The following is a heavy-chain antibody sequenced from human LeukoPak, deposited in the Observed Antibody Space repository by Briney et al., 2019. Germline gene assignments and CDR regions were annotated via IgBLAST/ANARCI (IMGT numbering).Heavy chain of an antibody. CDR2: INPNSGGT. CDR1: GYTFTGYY. Sequence: ASVKVSCKASGYTFTGYYMHWVRQAPGQGLEWMGWINPNSGGTNYAQKFQGRVTMTRDTSISTAYMELSRLRSDDTAVYYCAREGDYYGSGTFDYWGQGTLVTVSS. V-gene: IGHV1-2*02. J-gene: IGHJ4*02. CDR3: AREGDYYGSGTFDY. D-gene: IGHD3-10*01.